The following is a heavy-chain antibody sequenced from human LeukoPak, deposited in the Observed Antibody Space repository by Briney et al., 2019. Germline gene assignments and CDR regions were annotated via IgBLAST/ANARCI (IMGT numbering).Heavy chain of an antibody. CDR1: GYTFTDYY. D-gene: IGHD5-12*01. J-gene: IGHJ4*02. Sequence: SVKVSCKASGYTFTDYYMHWVRQAPGQGLEWMGWINPKSGGTKYAQKFQGRVTMTRDTSISTAYMELSRLRSDDTAVYYCARGDSGYDFAPFDYWGQGTLVTVS. CDR3: ARGDSGYDFAPFDY. CDR2: INPKSGGT. V-gene: IGHV1-2*02.